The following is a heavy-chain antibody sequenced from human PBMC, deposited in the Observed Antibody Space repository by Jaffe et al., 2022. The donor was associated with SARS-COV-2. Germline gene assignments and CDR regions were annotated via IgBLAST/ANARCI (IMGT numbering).Heavy chain of an antibody. J-gene: IGHJ6*02. Sequence: QVQLVQSGAEVKKPGASVKVSCKASGYTFTSYGISWVRQAPGQGLEWMGWISAYNGNTNYAQKLQGRVTMTTDTSTSTAYMELRSLRSDDTAVYYCARERDFVDIVATTIWGSYYYGMDVWGQGTTVTVSS. CDR2: ISAYNGNT. CDR3: ARERDFVDIVATTIWGSYYYGMDV. CDR1: GYTFTSYG. D-gene: IGHD5-12*01. V-gene: IGHV1-18*01.